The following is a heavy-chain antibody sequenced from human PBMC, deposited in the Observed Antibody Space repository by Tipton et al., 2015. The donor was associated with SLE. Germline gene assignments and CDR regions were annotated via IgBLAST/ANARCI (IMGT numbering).Heavy chain of an antibody. D-gene: IGHD4-23*01. CDR2: IYTSGST. V-gene: IGHV4-4*07. CDR1: GGSISSYY. J-gene: IGHJ3*02. CDR3: ARGYGGKERAFDI. Sequence: LRLSCTVSGGSISSYYWSWIRQPAGKGLEWIGRIYTSGSTNYNPSLKSRVTISADTSKNQFSLKLSSVTAADTAVYYCARGYGGKERAFDIWGQGTMVTVSS.